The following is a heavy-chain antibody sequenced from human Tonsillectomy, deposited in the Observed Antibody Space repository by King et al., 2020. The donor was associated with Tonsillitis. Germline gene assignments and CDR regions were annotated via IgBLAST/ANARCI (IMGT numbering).Heavy chain of an antibody. V-gene: IGHV1-18*01. D-gene: IGHD3-22*01. Sequence: QLVQSGAEVKKPGASVKVSCKASGYTFTSYGSCWVRQAPGQGLEGRGLISAYNGNPNYSQRLQGRVTMTTDTSTATVYMELRSLRSDDTAVYYCARELYYYDNSGYPDYWGQGTLVTVSS. CDR1: GYTFTSYG. J-gene: IGHJ4*02. CDR3: ARELYYYDNSGYPDY. CDR2: ISAYNGNP.